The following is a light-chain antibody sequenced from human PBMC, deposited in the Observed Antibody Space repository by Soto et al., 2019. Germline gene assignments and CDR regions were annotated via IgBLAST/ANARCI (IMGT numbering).Light chain of an antibody. CDR2: GAS. J-gene: IGKJ1*01. CDR1: QSINSNF. Sequence: DIVLTMSPGTLSVSQGERTALSCRASQSINSNFFTWYQQKPGQAPRLLIYGASTRATGIPDRFSGSGSGTDFTLTISRLEPEDFAVYYCQQYGRSPWTFGQGTKVDIK. CDR3: QQYGRSPWT. V-gene: IGKV3-20*01.